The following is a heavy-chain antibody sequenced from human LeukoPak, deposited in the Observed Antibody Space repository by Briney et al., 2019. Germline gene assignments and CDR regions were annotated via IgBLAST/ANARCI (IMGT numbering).Heavy chain of an antibody. D-gene: IGHD4-23*01. CDR3: ARHQGGNSNFFDY. Sequence: SETLSLTCTVSYSSSSSYCWSWIRQPPGKGLEWIGYVYSSGRTNYNPSLKSRVTMSTDMSKNQFSLKLSSVTAADTAVYYCARHQGGNSNFFDYWGQGTLVTVSS. CDR1: YSSSSSYC. J-gene: IGHJ4*02. V-gene: IGHV4-59*08. CDR2: VYSSGRT.